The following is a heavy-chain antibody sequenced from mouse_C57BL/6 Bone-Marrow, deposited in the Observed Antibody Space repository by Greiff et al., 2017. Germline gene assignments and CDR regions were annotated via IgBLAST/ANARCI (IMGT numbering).Heavy chain of an antibody. CDR1: GYTFTSYG. CDR3: ARGNYDWFAY. V-gene: IGHV1-81*01. J-gene: IGHJ3*01. Sequence: VQLQQSGAELARPGASVKLSCKASGYTFTSYGISWVKQRTGQGLEWIGEIYPRSGNTYSNEKFKGKATLTADKSSSTAYMELRSLTSEDSAVYFCARGNYDWFAYWGQGTLVTVSA. CDR2: IYPRSGNT. D-gene: IGHD2-1*01.